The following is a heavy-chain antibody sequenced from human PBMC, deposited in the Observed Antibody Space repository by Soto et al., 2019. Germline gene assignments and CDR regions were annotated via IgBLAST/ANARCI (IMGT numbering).Heavy chain of an antibody. Sequence: PGGSLRLSCAASGFTFSSYDMHWVRQATGKGLEWVSAIGTAGDTYYPGSVKGRFTISRENAKNSLYLQMNSLRAGDTAVYYCARGTYSSGWSFDYWGQGTLVTVSS. V-gene: IGHV3-13*04. CDR2: IGTAGDT. CDR1: GFTFSSYD. J-gene: IGHJ4*02. CDR3: ARGTYSSGWSFDY. D-gene: IGHD6-19*01.